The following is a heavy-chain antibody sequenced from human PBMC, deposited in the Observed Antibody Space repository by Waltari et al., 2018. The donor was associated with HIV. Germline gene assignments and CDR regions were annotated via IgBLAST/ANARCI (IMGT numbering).Heavy chain of an antibody. CDR1: GGSLTSHYHY. V-gene: IGHV4-39*01. Sequence: QLQLQESGPGLVKPSETLSPTCTVSGGSLTSHYHYWGWVPQPPGKGLEWIGSIYYSGSTYYNPSLKSRVTISVDTSKNQFSLKLSSVTAADTAVYYCARLEGLRGGDLIDSWGQGTLVTVSS. D-gene: IGHD2-21*02. J-gene: IGHJ4*02. CDR3: ARLEGLRGGDLIDS. CDR2: IYYSGST.